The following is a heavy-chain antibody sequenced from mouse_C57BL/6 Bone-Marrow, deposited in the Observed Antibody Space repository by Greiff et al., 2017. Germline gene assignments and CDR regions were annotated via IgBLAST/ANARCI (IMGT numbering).Heavy chain of an antibody. Sequence: VQLQQSGPELVKPGASVKMSCKASGYTFTDYNMHWVKQSHGKSLEWIGYINPNNGGTSYNQKFKGKATLTVNKSSSTAYMELRSLTSEDSAVYNCARREDSSGYIYAMDYWGQGTSVTVSS. CDR2: INPNNGGT. D-gene: IGHD3-2*02. J-gene: IGHJ4*01. V-gene: IGHV1-22*01. CDR3: ARREDSSGYIYAMDY. CDR1: GYTFTDYN.